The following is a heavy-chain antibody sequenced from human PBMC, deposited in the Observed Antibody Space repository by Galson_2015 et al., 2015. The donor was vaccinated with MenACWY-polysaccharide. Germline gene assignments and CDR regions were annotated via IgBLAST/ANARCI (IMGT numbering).Heavy chain of an antibody. J-gene: IGHJ4*02. D-gene: IGHD3-22*01. CDR3: ASRGVVTPYALDY. Sequence: SLRLSCAASGFSFSSYSMTWVRQAPGKGLEWLSYITPTGDPKMYADSVKGRFPISRDYAKNSLYLQMNNLRAEDTAVYYCASRGVVTPYALDYWGQGTLVSVSS. V-gene: IGHV3-48*01. CDR2: ITPTGDPK. CDR1: GFSFSSYS.